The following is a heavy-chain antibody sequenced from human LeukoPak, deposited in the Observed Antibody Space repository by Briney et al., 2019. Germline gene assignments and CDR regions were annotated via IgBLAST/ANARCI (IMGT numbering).Heavy chain of an antibody. CDR3: AWATVTTDAFDI. V-gene: IGHV4-61*02. Sequence: SQTLSLTCTVSGGSISSGSYYWSWIRQPPGKGLEWIGRIYTSGSTNYNPSLKSRVTISVDTPKNQFSLKLSSVTAADTAVYYCAWATVTTDAFDIWGQGTMVTVSS. CDR2: IYTSGST. CDR1: GGSISSGSYY. D-gene: IGHD4-17*01. J-gene: IGHJ3*02.